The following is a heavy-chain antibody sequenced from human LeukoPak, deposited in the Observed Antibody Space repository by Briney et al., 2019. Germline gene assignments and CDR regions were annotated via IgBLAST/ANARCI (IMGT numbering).Heavy chain of an antibody. CDR3: AKDRHDYGDYVFDY. D-gene: IGHD4-17*01. Sequence: PGGSLRLSCAASGFTFSHYVMHWVRQAPGKGLEWVAFIQSDGTNKFYADSVKGRFTISRDNSKNTLYPQMNSLRAEDTAVYYCAKDRHDYGDYVFDYWGQGTLVTVSS. J-gene: IGHJ4*02. CDR2: IQSDGTNK. V-gene: IGHV3-30*02. CDR1: GFTFSHYV.